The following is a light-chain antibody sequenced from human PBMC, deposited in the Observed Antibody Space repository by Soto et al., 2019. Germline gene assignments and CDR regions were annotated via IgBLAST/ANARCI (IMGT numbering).Light chain of an antibody. J-gene: IGKJ2*01. CDR3: QQSSSTPHT. Sequence: DIQMTQSPSSLSASLGDRVTITCRASQAINTYLHWFQQRPGGAPKLLIYSASSLQTGVPPRFSGSGSGTPFPLTISSLQAEDFATYYCQQSSSTPHTFGQGTIVEIK. V-gene: IGKV1-39*01. CDR1: QAINTY. CDR2: SAS.